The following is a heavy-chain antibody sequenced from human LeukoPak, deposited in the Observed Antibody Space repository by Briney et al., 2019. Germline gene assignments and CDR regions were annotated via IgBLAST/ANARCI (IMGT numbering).Heavy chain of an antibody. Sequence: ASVKVSCKASGYTFTSYYMHWVRQAPGQGLEWMGWISIYNGNTDYAQKLQGRVTMTTDTSTNTAYMDLRSLRSDDTAVYYCARVGYSHGQNFENWGQGTLVTVSS. CDR2: ISIYNGNT. CDR1: GYTFTSYY. D-gene: IGHD5-18*01. J-gene: IGHJ4*02. V-gene: IGHV1-18*04. CDR3: ARVGYSHGQNFEN.